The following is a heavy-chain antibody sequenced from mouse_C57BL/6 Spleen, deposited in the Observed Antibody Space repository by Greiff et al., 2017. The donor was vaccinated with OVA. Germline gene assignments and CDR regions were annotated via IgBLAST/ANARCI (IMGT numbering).Heavy chain of an antibody. CDR3: ARSDYPFAY. V-gene: IGHV1-26*01. CDR1: GYTFTDYY. CDR2: INPNNGGT. D-gene: IGHD1-1*02. J-gene: IGHJ3*01. Sequence: VQLQQSGPELVKPGASVKISCKASGYTFTDYYMNWVKQSHGKSLEWIGDINPNNGGTSYNQKFKGKATLTVDKSSSTAYMELRSLTSEDSAVYYCARSDYPFAYWGQGTLVTVSA.